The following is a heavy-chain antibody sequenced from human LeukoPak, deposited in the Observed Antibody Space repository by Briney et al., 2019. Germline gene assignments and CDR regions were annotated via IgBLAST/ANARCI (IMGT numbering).Heavy chain of an antibody. CDR2: ISSISYI. Sequence: GGSLRLSCAASGVTFSSYSMNWVRQAPGKGLEWVSSISSISYIYYADSVKGRFTISRDTAKNSLYLQMNSLRAEDTAVYYCARDQYGDYALDYWGQGTLVTVSS. J-gene: IGHJ4*02. D-gene: IGHD4-17*01. CDR3: ARDQYGDYALDY. CDR1: GVTFSSYS. V-gene: IGHV3-21*01.